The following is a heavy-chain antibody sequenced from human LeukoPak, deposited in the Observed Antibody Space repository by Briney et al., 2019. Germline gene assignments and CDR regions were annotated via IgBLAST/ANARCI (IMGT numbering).Heavy chain of an antibody. V-gene: IGHV4-59*01. D-gene: IGHD2-8*01. Sequence: KPSETLSLTCTVSGGSISSYYWSWIRQPPGKGLEWIGYIYYSGSTNYNPSLKSRLTISVDTSKNQFSLKLSSVTAADTAVYYCARGGPGGTNCYYYYGMDVWGQGTTVTVSS. CDR2: IYYSGST. CDR1: GGSISSYY. J-gene: IGHJ6*02. CDR3: ARGGPGGTNCYYYYGMDV.